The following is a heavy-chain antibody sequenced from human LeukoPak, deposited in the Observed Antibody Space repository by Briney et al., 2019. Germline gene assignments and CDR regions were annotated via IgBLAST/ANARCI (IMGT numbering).Heavy chain of an antibody. D-gene: IGHD2-15*01. V-gene: IGHV4-34*01. Sequence: ASETLSLTCAVYGGSFSGYYWSWIRQPPGKGLEWIGEINHSGSTNYNPSLKSRVTISVDTSKNQFSLKLSSVTAADTAVYYCARADCSGGSCYVVYWGQGTLVTVSS. CDR1: GGSFSGYY. CDR3: ARADCSGGSCYVVY. J-gene: IGHJ4*02. CDR2: INHSGST.